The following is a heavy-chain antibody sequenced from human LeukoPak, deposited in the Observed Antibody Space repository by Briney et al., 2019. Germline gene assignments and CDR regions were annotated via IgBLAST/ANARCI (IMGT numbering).Heavy chain of an antibody. Sequence: GGSLRLSCAGSGFTFDDYAMHWVRQAPGKGLEWVSGISWNSGNIGYADSVKGRFIVSRDNAKNSLYLQMNSLRDEDMALYYVAKGRWGYYYGSGPLDYWGQGPLVTVSS. D-gene: IGHD3-10*01. CDR1: GFTFDDYA. CDR2: ISWNSGNI. V-gene: IGHV3-9*03. J-gene: IGHJ4*02. CDR3: AKGRWGYYYGSGPLDY.